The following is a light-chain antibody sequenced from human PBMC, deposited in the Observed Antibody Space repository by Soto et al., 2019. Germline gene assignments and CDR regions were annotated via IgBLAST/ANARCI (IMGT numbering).Light chain of an antibody. J-gene: IGKJ3*01. V-gene: IGKV1-5*01. CDR1: QSISSW. CDR2: DAS. CDR3: QQYNSYLFT. Sequence: GDRDTISCRASQSISSWLAWYQQKPGKAPKLLIYDASSLESGAPSRFSGSGSGTEFTLTISSLQPDDFATYYCQQYNSYLFTFGPGTKVDIK.